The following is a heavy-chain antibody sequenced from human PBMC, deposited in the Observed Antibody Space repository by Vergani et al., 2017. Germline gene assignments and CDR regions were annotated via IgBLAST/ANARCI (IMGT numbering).Heavy chain of an antibody. Sequence: QVQLVQSGAEVKKPGSSVKVSCKASGGTFSSYAISWVRQAPGQGLEWMGRIIPIFGTANYAQKFQGRVTITADESTSTAYMELSRLRSDDTAVYYCARDLVSRGYSGYDQGDWGQGTLVTVSS. D-gene: IGHD5-12*01. CDR1: GGTFSSYA. CDR2: IIPIFGTA. V-gene: IGHV1-69*15. CDR3: ARDLVSRGYSGYDQGD. J-gene: IGHJ4*02.